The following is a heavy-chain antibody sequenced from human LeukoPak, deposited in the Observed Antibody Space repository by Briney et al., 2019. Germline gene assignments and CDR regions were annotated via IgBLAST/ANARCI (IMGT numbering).Heavy chain of an antibody. V-gene: IGHV1-3*01. Sequence: GASVKVSCKASGYTFTSYAMHWVRQAPGQRLEWMGWINAGNGNTKYSQKFQGRVTITRDTSASTAYMELSSLRSEDTAVYYCARDLGHRLPYYGMDVWGQGTTVTVSS. CDR3: ARDLGHRLPYYGMDV. D-gene: IGHD3-16*01. CDR2: INAGNGNT. CDR1: GYTFTSYA. J-gene: IGHJ6*02.